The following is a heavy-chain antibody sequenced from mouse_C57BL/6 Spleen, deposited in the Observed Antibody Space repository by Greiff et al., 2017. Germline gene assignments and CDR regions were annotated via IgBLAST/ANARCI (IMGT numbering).Heavy chain of an antibody. V-gene: IGHV1-53*01. CDR1: GYTFTSYW. J-gene: IGHJ2*01. CDR3: ARWGYDYDDEYYFDY. D-gene: IGHD2-4*01. CDR2: INPSNGGT. Sequence: VQLQQPGTELVKPGASVKLSCKASGYTFTSYWMHWVKQRPGQGLEWIGNINPSNGGTNYNEKFKSKATLTVDKSSSTAYMQLSSLTSEDSAVYYCARWGYDYDDEYYFDYWGQGTTLTVSS.